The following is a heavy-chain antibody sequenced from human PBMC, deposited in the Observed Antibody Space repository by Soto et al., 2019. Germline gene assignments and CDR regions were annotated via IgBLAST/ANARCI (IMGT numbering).Heavy chain of an antibody. Sequence: DVQLLESGGDSVQPGGSVRLSCAGSGFTFINYAMNWVRQAPGKGLEWVSTISGGGDATVFADSVRGRFTFSRDNSKNTVTLQMNSLGVDDTAVYYCARKVVGSTSRPDYWYFDLWGRGTLVTVSS. CDR1: GFTFINYA. CDR3: ARKVVGSTSRPDYWYFDL. V-gene: IGHV3-23*01. D-gene: IGHD2-21*01. J-gene: IGHJ2*01. CDR2: ISGGGDAT.